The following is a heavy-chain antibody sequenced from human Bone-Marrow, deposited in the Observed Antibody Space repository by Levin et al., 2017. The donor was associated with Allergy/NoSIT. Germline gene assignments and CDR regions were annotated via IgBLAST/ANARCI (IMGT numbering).Heavy chain of an antibody. D-gene: IGHD2-2*01. Sequence: PAGGSLRLSCAASGFTLSSHAMSWVRQAPGKGLEWVSTISGSDSSTNYADSVKGRFTISRDNSKHTLYLQMNSLRAEDTAVYYCPRRGVPAGWGAFDIWGQGTMVTVSS. CDR3: PRRGVPAGWGAFDI. V-gene: IGHV3-23*01. CDR1: GFTLSSHA. CDR2: ISGSDSST. J-gene: IGHJ3*02.